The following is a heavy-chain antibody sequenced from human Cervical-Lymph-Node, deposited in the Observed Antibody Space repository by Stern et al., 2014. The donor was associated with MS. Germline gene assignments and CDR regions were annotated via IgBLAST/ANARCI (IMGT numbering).Heavy chain of an antibody. V-gene: IGHV1-69*01. Sequence: QVQLVESGAEVKKPGSSVKVSCKASGGTFSNYATSWVRQAPAQGLEWMGGIVPHFGKPHYAQQFQGSVKFTTAESTSQAYMDLSSLRSEDTAVYYCASPLTATSVPFGYYGMDVWGQGTTVTVSS. CDR3: ASPLTATSVPFGYYGMDV. CDR2: IVPHFGKP. CDR1: GGTFSNYA. D-gene: IGHD4-17*01. J-gene: IGHJ6*02.